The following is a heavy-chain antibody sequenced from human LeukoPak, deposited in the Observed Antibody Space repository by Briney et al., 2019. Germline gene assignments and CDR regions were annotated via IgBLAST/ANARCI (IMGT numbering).Heavy chain of an antibody. V-gene: IGHV3-11*03. CDR3: AKRDKGYGYIFDY. J-gene: IGHJ4*02. D-gene: IGHD5-18*01. Sequence: GRFTISRDNAKNSLFLQMTSLRADDTAVYYCAKRDKGYGYIFDYWGQGTLVTVSS.